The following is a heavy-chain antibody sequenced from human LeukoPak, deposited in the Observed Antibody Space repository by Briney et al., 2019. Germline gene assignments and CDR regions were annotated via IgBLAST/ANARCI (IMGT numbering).Heavy chain of an antibody. J-gene: IGHJ2*01. CDR2: IYYRGST. V-gene: IGHV4-59*12. D-gene: IGHD6-19*01. CDR1: GGSISSYY. Sequence: PSETLSLTCTVSGGSISSYYWSWIRQPPGKGLEWIGYIYYRGSTNYNPSLKSRVTISVDTSKNQFSLRLSSVTAADTAVYYCARVLEGSSGQHWYFDLWGRGTLVTVSS. CDR3: ARVLEGSSGQHWYFDL.